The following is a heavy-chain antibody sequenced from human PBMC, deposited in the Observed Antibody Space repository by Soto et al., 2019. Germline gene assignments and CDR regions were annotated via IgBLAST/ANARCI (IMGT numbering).Heavy chain of an antibody. J-gene: IGHJ4*02. CDR2: INHSGST. D-gene: IGHD5-12*01. V-gene: IGHV4-34*01. CDR1: GGSFSAYY. Sequence: QVQLQQWGAGLLKPSETLSLTCAVYGGSFSAYYWSWIRQPPGKGLEWIEEINHSGSTTYNPSLKSRVTISVDRSKNQFSLKLSSVTAADTALYYCARGVGYAGVDYWGQGTLVTVSS. CDR3: ARGVGYAGVDY.